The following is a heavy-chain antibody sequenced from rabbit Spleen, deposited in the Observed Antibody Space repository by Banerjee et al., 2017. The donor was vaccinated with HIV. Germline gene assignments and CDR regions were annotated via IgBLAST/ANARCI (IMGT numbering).Heavy chain of an antibody. CDR3: ARDTGSSFSSCGMDL. J-gene: IGHJ6*01. Sequence: QSLEESGGGLVKPGASLTLTCKASGFSFSSGYDMCWVRQAPGKGLEWIACINIVTGKDVYASWAKGRFTISKTSSTTVTLQMTSLTAADTASYFCARDTGSSFSSCGMDLWGPGTLVTVS. V-gene: IGHV1S40*01. CDR2: INIVTGKD. D-gene: IGHD8-1*01. CDR1: GFSFSSGYD.